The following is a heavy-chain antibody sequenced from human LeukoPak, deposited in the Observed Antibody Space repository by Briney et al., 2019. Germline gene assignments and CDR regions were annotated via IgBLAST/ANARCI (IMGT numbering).Heavy chain of an antibody. D-gene: IGHD1-26*01. J-gene: IGHJ3*02. CDR3: ARYSRGNAFDI. CDR1: GYTFTSYY. V-gene: IGHV1-46*01. Sequence: GASLKVSCKASGYTFTSYYMHWVRQAPGQGLEWMGIINPSGGSTSYAQKLQGRFTMTRDMSTSTVYMELSSLRSEDTAVYYCARYSRGNAFDIWGQGTKVTVSS. CDR2: INPSGGST.